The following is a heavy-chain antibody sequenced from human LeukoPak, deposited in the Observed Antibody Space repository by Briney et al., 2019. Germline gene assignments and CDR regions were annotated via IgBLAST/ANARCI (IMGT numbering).Heavy chain of an antibody. V-gene: IGHV1-8*03. J-gene: IGHJ6*03. CDR1: GYTFTSYD. CDR3: ARGGGVQLEPSYYMDV. D-gene: IGHD1-1*01. Sequence: ASVKVSCKASGYTFTSYDINWVRQATGQGLEWMGWMNPNSGNTGYAQKFQGRVTITRNTSISTAYMELSSLRSEDTAMYYCARGGGVQLEPSYYMDVWGKGTTVTVSS. CDR2: MNPNSGNT.